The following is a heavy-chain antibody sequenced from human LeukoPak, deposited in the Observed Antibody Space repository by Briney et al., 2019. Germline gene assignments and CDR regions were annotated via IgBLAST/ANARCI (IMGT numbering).Heavy chain of an antibody. CDR2: INSDGSST. CDR3: ARAIAAAGTCGIDY. J-gene: IGHJ4*02. CDR1: GFTFSSYW. D-gene: IGHD6-13*01. Sequence: PGGSLRLSCAASGFTFSSYWMYWVRQAPGKGLVWVSRINSDGSSTSYADSVKGRFTISRDNAKNTLYLQMNSPRAEDTAVYYCARAIAAAGTCGIDYWGQGTLVTVSS. V-gene: IGHV3-74*01.